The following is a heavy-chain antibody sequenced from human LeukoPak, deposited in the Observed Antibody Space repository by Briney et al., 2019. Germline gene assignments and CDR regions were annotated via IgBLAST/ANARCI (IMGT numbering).Heavy chain of an antibody. Sequence: KPSETLSLTCTVSDGSISSSSDYWGWIRQPPGKGLEWIGSIYYSGNTYYNPSLKSRVTISVDTSKKQFSLKLSSVTAADTAVYYCASTPSGSSAWYYFDKWGQGTLVTVSS. J-gene: IGHJ4*02. CDR2: IYYSGNT. D-gene: IGHD6-19*01. CDR3: ASTPSGSSAWYYFDK. CDR1: DGSISSSSDY. V-gene: IGHV4-39*01.